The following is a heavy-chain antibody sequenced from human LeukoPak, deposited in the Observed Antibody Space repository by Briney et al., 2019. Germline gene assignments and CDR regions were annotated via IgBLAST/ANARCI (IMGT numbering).Heavy chain of an antibody. CDR3: ASSDSSGLGDYFDY. D-gene: IGHD3-22*01. J-gene: IGHJ4*02. CDR2: IYSGGST. Sequence: GGSLRLSCAASGFTVSSNYMSWVRQAPGKGLEWVSVIYSGGSTYYADSVKGRFTISRDNSKNTLYLQMNSPRAEDTAVYYCASSDSSGLGDYFDYWGQGTLVTASS. V-gene: IGHV3-53*01. CDR1: GFTVSSNY.